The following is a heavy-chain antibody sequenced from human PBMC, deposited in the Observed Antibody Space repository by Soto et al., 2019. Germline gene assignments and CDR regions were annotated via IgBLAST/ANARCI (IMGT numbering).Heavy chain of an antibody. V-gene: IGHV3-7*03. D-gene: IGHD5-18*01. J-gene: IGHJ6*02. Sequence: GGSLRLSCAASGFTFSSYWMSWVRQAPGKGLEWVANIKQDGSEKYYVDSVKGRFTISRDNAKNSLYLQMNSLRAEDTAVYYCARVGNTAMVMGRIYYYYYGMDVWGQGPTVTVSS. CDR3: ARVGNTAMVMGRIYYYYYGMDV. CDR2: IKQDGSEK. CDR1: GFTFSSYW.